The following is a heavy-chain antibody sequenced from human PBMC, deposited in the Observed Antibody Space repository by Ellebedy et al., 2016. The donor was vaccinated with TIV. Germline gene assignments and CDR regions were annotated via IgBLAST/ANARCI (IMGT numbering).Heavy chain of an antibody. CDR3: TRVEVVVVVYWYFDL. D-gene: IGHD2-15*01. CDR2: IRSKAYGGTT. Sequence: PGGSLRLSCTASGFTFGDYAMSWFRQAPGKGLEWVGFIRSKAYGGTTEYAASVKGRFTISRDDSKSIAYLQMNSLKTEDTAVYYCTRVEVVVVVYWYFDLWGRGTLVTVSS. V-gene: IGHV3-49*03. J-gene: IGHJ2*01. CDR1: GFTFGDYA.